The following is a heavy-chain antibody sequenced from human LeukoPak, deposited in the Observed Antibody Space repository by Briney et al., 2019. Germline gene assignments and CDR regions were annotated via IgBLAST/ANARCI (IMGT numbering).Heavy chain of an antibody. CDR1: GGSISSYY. CDR3: ARTLGYCSSTSCYTAWDYYYYMDV. Sequence: PSETLSLTCTVSGGSISSYYWSWIRQPPGKGLEWIGYIYYSGSTNYNPSLKSRVAISVDTSKNQFSLKLSSVTAADTAVYYCARTLGYCSSTSCYTAWDYYYYMDVWGKGTTVTVSS. V-gene: IGHV4-59*01. CDR2: IYYSGST. J-gene: IGHJ6*03. D-gene: IGHD2-2*02.